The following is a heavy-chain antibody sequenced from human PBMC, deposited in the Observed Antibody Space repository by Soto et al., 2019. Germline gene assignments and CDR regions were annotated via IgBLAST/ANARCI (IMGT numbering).Heavy chain of an antibody. CDR2: IYSSGST. V-gene: IGHV4-59*01. D-gene: IGHD2-15*01. Sequence: SETLSLTCTVSGGSISNYYWNWIRQSPGKGLEWIGYIYSSGSTHYNPSLQNRVTISIDTSKNQVSLKANSVTAADTAVYYCAATPREWGEGTLVTVSS. CDR1: GGSISNYY. J-gene: IGHJ4*02. CDR3: AATPRE.